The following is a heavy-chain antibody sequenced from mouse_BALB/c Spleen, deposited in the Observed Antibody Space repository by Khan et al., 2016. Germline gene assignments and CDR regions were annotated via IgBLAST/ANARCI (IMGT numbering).Heavy chain of an antibody. V-gene: IGHV2-2*01. Sequence: QVQLKQSGPGLVQPSQSLSITCTVSGFSLTSYGVHWVRQSPGKGLEWLGAIWSGGSTDYNAAIITRLSISKENSKSQVYFQMNSLQADDTAIYYCARNPYCSTCFDYWGQGTTLAVSS. CDR1: GFSLTSYG. CDR3: ARNPYCSTCFDY. J-gene: IGHJ2*01. D-gene: IGHD1-1*01. CDR2: IWSGGST.